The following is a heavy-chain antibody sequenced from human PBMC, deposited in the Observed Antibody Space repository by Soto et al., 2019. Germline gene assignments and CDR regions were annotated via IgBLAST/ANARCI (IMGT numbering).Heavy chain of an antibody. V-gene: IGHV4-38-2*02. Sequence: SETLSLTCTVSGYSISSGYYWSWIRQTPGKGLEWIGSISHSGTSFYNPSLQSRVTISVDTSKNQVSLKLTSVTVADTAVYFCANQRSREGYNFIEYWGQGIQVTVSS. CDR2: ISHSGTS. J-gene: IGHJ4*02. CDR3: ANQRSREGYNFIEY. CDR1: GYSISSGYY. D-gene: IGHD5-12*01.